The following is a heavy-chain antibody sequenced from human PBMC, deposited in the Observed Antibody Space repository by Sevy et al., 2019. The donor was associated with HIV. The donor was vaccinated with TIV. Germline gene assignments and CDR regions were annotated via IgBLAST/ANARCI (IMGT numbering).Heavy chain of an antibody. CDR2: ISSSSSTI. CDR1: GFTFSSYS. D-gene: IGHD2-15*01. Sequence: GGSLRLSCAASGFTFSSYSMNWVRQAPGKGLEWVSYISSSSSTIYYADSVKGRFTISRYNAKNSLYLQMNSLRDEDTAVYYCARQSGYSGYDSIVVVVAATPRFDYWGQGTLVTVSS. CDR3: ARQSGYSGYDSIVVVVAATPRFDY. V-gene: IGHV3-48*02. J-gene: IGHJ4*02.